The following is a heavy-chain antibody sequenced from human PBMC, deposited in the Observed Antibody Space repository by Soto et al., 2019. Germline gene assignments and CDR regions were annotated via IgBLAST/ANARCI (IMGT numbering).Heavy chain of an antibody. CDR3: ARSSSTGCLQSARAV. J-gene: IGHJ6*02. V-gene: IGHV5-51*01. CDR2: INPGDSET. D-gene: IGHD2-8*02. CDR1: GYSFTNYW. Sequence: ESLKISWKGSGYSFTNYWIGWVRQMPGKGLEWMGLINPGDSETRYSPSFQGQVTISADRSISTAYLQWSSLKASDTAMYYCARSSSTGCLQSARAVRSQGTTATDSS.